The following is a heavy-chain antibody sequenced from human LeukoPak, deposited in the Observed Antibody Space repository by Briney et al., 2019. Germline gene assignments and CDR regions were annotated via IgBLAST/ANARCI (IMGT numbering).Heavy chain of an antibody. CDR3: AREGGRVKAIGTFDI. Sequence: SETLSLTCTVSGGSISGHYWSWIRQPAGKGLEWIGRMYSSGSTNYNPSLKSRVIMSVDTSKNQFSLKLRSVTAADTAVYYCAREGGRVKAIGTFDIWGQGTMVTVPS. CDR2: MYSSGST. V-gene: IGHV4-4*07. D-gene: IGHD2-21*01. CDR1: GGSISGHY. J-gene: IGHJ3*02.